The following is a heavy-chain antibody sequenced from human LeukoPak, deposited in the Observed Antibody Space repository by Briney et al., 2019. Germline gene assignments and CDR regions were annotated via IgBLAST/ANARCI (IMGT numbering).Heavy chain of an antibody. CDR2: TIPIYGTA. D-gene: IGHD5-12*01. J-gene: IGHJ6*04. V-gene: IGHV1-69*13. CDR1: RATLNTYA. CDR3: ARDNGGLGGYDHFYYYCMDD. Sequence: ASVKVSCKASRATLNTYAINWVRQAPRHGLKRMGRTIPIYGTAHYLHKFQGRVTITADEFTSTAYMELSRLRCEDTAMYYCARDNGGLGGYDHFYYYCMDDWGKGTTVTVSS.